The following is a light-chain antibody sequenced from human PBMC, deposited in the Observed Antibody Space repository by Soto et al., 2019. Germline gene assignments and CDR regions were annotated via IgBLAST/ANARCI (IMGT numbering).Light chain of an antibody. Sequence: DIQMTQSPSTLSASLGDRVTITCGASQSISSWLAWYQQKPGKAPKLLIYDASSLESGVPSRFSGSGSGTEFTLTISSLPPDDFETYYCQQYNSYPLTFGGGTKVDIK. CDR3: QQYNSYPLT. V-gene: IGKV1-5*01. CDR2: DAS. J-gene: IGKJ4*01. CDR1: QSISSW.